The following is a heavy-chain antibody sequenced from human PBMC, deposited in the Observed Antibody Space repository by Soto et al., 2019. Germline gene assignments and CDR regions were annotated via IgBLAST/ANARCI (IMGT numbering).Heavy chain of an antibody. CDR3: ARAPPYYDILTGYLSTYYYGMDV. CDR2: IGTAGDT. CDR1: GFTFSSYD. Sequence: SLRLSCAASGFTFSSYDMHWVRQATGKGLEWVSAIGTAGDTYYPGSVKGRFTISRENAKNSLYLQMNSLRAGDTAVYYCARAPPYYDILTGYLSTYYYGMDVWGQGTTVTVSS. V-gene: IGHV3-13*01. J-gene: IGHJ6*02. D-gene: IGHD3-9*01.